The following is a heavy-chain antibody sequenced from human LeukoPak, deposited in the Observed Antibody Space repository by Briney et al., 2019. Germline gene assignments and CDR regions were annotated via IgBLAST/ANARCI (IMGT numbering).Heavy chain of an antibody. J-gene: IGHJ4*02. CDR2: LNTSGST. D-gene: IGHD4-17*01. CDR1: GGSISSYY. Sequence: PSETLSLTCTVSGGSISSYYWSWIRQPAGKGLEWIGRLNTSGSTNYNPSLKSRVTMWVDTSKNQFSLSLSSVTAADTAVYYCARDVDDYGDYGGYFDYWGQGTLVTVSS. CDR3: ARDVDDYGDYGGYFDY. V-gene: IGHV4-4*07.